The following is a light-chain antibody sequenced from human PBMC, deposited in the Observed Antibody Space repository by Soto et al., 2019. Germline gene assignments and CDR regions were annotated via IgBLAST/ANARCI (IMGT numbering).Light chain of an antibody. J-gene: IGLJ2*01. CDR3: SSYSNTNTPVV. CDR2: DVS. V-gene: IGLV2-14*03. Sequence: QSALTQPASVSGSPGQSITISCTGTSSDVGGYIYVSWYQQHPGKAPKLMIYDVSNRPSGVSNRFSGSKSGDTASLTISGLQADDEADYYCSSYSNTNTPVVFGGGTKLTVL. CDR1: SSDVGGYIY.